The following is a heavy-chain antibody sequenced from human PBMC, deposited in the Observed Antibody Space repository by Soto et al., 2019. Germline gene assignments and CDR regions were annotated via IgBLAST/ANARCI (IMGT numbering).Heavy chain of an antibody. CDR2: INPSDDST. CDR1: GYSFTTYY. J-gene: IGHJ6*02. CDR3: ARLPTCSGGSCYPGYNGLDV. V-gene: IGHV1-46*01. Sequence: QVQLVQSGAEVKKPGASVKVSCKASGYSFTTYYMHWVRQAPGQGLEWMGIINPSDDSTTYAQKFQGRVTMTRETSTSTVYMELRSLRSEDTAVYYCARLPTCSGGSCYPGYNGLDVWGQGTTVTVSS. D-gene: IGHD2-15*01.